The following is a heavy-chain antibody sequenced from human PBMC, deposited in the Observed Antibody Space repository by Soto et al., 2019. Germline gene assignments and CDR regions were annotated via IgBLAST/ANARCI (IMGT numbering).Heavy chain of an antibody. J-gene: IGHJ5*02. V-gene: IGHV1-69*08. CDR3: AREATGALNWFDP. CDR2: IIPILGIA. Sequence: QVQLVQSGAEVKKPGSSVKVSCRASGGTFSSCTISWVRQAPGQGIEWMGRIIPILGIANYAQKFQGRVTITADKSTSTAYMELSSLRSEDTAVYYCAREATGALNWFDPWGQGTLVTVSS. CDR1: GGTFSSCT. D-gene: IGHD7-27*01.